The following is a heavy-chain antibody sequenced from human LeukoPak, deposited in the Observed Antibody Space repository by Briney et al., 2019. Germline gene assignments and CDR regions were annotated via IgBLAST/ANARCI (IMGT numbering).Heavy chain of an antibody. D-gene: IGHD2-15*01. Sequence: SVKVSCKASGGTFPNYDISWVRQAPGQGLEWMGRFVPSVDVANYSPKFRGRVTITADKSTTTVFMELCSLRSEDTAVYYCATLCSGGFCYVDYWGQGILVTVSS. CDR2: FVPSVDVA. J-gene: IGHJ4*02. V-gene: IGHV1-69*04. CDR1: GGTFPNYD. CDR3: ATLCSGGFCYVDY.